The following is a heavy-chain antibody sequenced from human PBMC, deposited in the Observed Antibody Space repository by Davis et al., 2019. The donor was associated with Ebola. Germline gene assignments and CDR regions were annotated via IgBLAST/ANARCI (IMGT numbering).Heavy chain of an antibody. Sequence: GESLKISCAASGFSFRIYWMSWVRQAPGKGLEWVSVMTSSGDKTFYADSVKGRFTMSRDPDKNTLFLQMNSLRVDDTAKYYCTKNYGGYDSPPDFWGQGTLVTVSS. J-gene: IGHJ4*02. CDR3: TKNYGGYDSPPDF. V-gene: IGHV3-23*05. CDR2: MTSSGDKT. D-gene: IGHD5-12*01. CDR1: GFSFRIYW.